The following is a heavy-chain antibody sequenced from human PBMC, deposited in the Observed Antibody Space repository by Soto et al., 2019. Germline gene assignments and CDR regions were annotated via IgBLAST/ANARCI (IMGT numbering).Heavy chain of an antibody. CDR2: INPHGGST. J-gene: IGHJ5*02. V-gene: IGHV1-46*01. Sequence: ASVQASCKAPRDTFTSYYINWVRQAPGQGLEWMGVINPHGGSTAYAQKFKGRVTLTRDTSASTVYMEVSSLTSEDTAMYYCARSSGGNFGIIIEGTNWFAPWGQGTLVTVSS. CDR1: RDTFTSYY. D-gene: IGHD1-26*01. CDR3: ARSSGGNFGIIIEGTNWFAP.